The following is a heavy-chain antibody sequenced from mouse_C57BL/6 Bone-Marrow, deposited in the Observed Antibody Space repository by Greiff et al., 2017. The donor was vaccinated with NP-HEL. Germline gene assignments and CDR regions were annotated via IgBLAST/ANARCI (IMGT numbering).Heavy chain of an antibody. J-gene: IGHJ2*01. CDR1: GYTFTDYN. CDR2: INPNNGGT. D-gene: IGHD2-4*01. Sequence: VQLQQSGPELVKPGASVKMSCKASGYTFTDYNMHWVKQSHGKSLEWIGYINPNNGGTSYNQKFKGKATLTVNKTSTTAYMELRSLTSEDSAVYYCARRGYGDYALYLDYWGQGTTLTVSS. V-gene: IGHV1-22*01. CDR3: ARRGYGDYALYLDY.